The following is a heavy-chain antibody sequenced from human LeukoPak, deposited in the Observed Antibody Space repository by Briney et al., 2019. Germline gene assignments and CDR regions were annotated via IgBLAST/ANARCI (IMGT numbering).Heavy chain of an antibody. V-gene: IGHV4-34*01. J-gene: IGHJ6*04. Sequence: MSSETLSLTCAVYGCSFSGYYWSWIRQPPGKGLEWIGEINHSGSTNYNPSLKSRVTISVDTSKNQFSLKLSSVTAADTAVYYCARVFGWFGEPCMDAWGKGTTVTVSS. D-gene: IGHD3-10*01. CDR1: GCSFSGYY. CDR2: INHSGST. CDR3: ARVFGWFGEPCMDA.